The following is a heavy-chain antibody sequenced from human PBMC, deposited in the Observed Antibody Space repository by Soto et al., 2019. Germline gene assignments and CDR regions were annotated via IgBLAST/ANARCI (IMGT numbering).Heavy chain of an antibody. D-gene: IGHD3-3*01. CDR3: ARGLRFLEWLPYMDV. J-gene: IGHJ6*03. CDR2: ISAYNGNT. CDR1: GYTFTSYG. V-gene: IGHV1-18*01. Sequence: ASVKVSCKASGYTFTSYGISWVRQAPGQGLEWMGWISAYNGNTNYAQKLQGRVTMTTDTSTSTAYMELRSLRSDDTAVYYCARGLRFLEWLPYMDVWGKRTTVTVSS.